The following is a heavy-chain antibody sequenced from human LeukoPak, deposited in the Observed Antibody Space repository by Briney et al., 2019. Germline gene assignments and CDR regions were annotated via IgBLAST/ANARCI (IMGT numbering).Heavy chain of an antibody. CDR3: ARYRWSYYDSSGYYSEYFQH. CDR2: INPNSGGT. Sequence: GASVKISCKASGYTFTGYYMHWVRQAPGQGLEWMGRINPNSGGTNYAQKFQGRVTMTRDTSISTAYMELSRLRSDDTAVYYCARYRWSYYDSSGYYSEYFQHWGQGTLVTVSS. CDR1: GYTFTGYY. J-gene: IGHJ1*01. V-gene: IGHV1-2*06. D-gene: IGHD3-22*01.